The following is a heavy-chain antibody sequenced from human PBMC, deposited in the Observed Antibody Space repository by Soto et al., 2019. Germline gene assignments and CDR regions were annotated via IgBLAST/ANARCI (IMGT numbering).Heavy chain of an antibody. V-gene: IGHV1-69*02. CDR2: IIPILGVA. Sequence: QVQLVQSGADVKKPGSSVKVSCKASGGTFSSYTISWVRQAPGQGLEWMGRIIPILGVANYAHNFQGRVTITADKSTSTAYMELSSLRSEDTAVYYCEINYYDTAPYWGQGTMVTVSS. CDR1: GGTFSSYT. CDR3: EINYYDTAPY. D-gene: IGHD3-22*01. J-gene: IGHJ3*01.